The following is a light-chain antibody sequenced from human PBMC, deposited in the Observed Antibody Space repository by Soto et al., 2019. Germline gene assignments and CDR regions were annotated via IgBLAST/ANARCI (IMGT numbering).Light chain of an antibody. CDR3: QHYNSYSEA. J-gene: IGKJ1*01. Sequence: TQMTQAHSTLSESVRARVTITYRASQGISSYLAWYQQKPGKAPKLLIYAASTLQSGVPSRFSGSGSGTEFTLTISSLQPDDFATYYCQHYNSYSEAFGQGANVDIK. V-gene: IGKV1-5*01. CDR1: QGISSY. CDR2: AAS.